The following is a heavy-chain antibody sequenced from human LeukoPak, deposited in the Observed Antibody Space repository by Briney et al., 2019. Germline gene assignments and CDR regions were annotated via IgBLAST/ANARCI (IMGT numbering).Heavy chain of an antibody. CDR3: AKSSTMDSGDYYYMDV. CDR2: FSSSGGDT. D-gene: IGHD5/OR15-5a*01. V-gene: IGHV3-23*01. CDR1: GFRFRSYA. J-gene: IGHJ6*03. Sequence: GGSLRLSCAASGFRFRSYAMNWVRQAPGKGLEWVSAFSSSGGDTHYADSVKGRFTISRDNSKNTLYLQMNFLSAKDTAVYYCAKSSTMDSGDYYYMDVWGKGTTVTVPS.